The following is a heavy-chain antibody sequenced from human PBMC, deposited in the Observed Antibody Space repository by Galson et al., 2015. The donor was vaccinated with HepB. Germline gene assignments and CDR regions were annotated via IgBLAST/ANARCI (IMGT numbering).Heavy chain of an antibody. J-gene: IGHJ2*01. D-gene: IGHD5-24*01. CDR1: GGSFDVYY. V-gene: IGHV4-34*01. Sequence: ETLSVTCAVYGGSFDVYYWTWIRQPPGKGLEWIGEINHSGDTNSNPSLKSRLTVSADTSKKQFSLKLNSVTVADTAVYYCVRGGTLEVATITTPHRYFDIWGRGTLVTVSS. CDR2: INHSGDT. CDR3: VRGGTLEVATITTPHRYFDI.